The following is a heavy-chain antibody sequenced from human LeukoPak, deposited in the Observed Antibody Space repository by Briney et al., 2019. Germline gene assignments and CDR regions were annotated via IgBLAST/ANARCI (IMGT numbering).Heavy chain of an antibody. J-gene: IGHJ5*02. CDR1: GFTFSSYA. CDR3: ATITVVTASDQNWFDP. CDR2: IRYDGSNK. D-gene: IGHD4-23*01. Sequence: GGSLRLSCAASGFTFSSYAMSWVRQAPGKGLEWVAFIRYDGSNKYYADSVKGRFTISRDNSKNTLYLQMNSLRAEDTAVYYCATITVVTASDQNWFDPWGQGTLVTVSS. V-gene: IGHV3-30*02.